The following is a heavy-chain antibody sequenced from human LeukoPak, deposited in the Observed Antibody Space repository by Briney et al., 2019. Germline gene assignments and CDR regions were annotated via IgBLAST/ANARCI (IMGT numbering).Heavy chain of an antibody. V-gene: IGHV4-59*08. CDR1: GGSIGSHY. CDR2: IYYSGST. J-gene: IGHJ6*02. CDR3: ARGIPGYYYYGMDV. Sequence: SETLSLTCNVSGGSIGSHYWNWIRQPPGKGLEWIGYIYYSGSTNYNPSLKSRVTMSVDTSKNQFSLKLSSVIAADTAVYYCARGIPGYYYYGMDVWGQGTTVTVSS. D-gene: IGHD3-10*01.